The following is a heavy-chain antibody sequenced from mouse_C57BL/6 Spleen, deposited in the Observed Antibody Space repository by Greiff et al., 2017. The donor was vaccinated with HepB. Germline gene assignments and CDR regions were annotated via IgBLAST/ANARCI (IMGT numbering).Heavy chain of an antibody. V-gene: IGHV5-4*01. CDR1: GFTFSSYA. CDR2: ISDGGSYT. D-gene: IGHD1-2*01. CDR3: ARGEWLYAMDY. Sequence: VQLQQSGGGLVKPGGSLKLSCAASGFTFSSYAMSWVRQTPEKRLEWVATISDGGSYTYYPDNVKGRFTISRDNAKNNLYLQMSHLKSEDTAMYYCARGEWLYAMDYWGQGTSVTVSS. J-gene: IGHJ4*01.